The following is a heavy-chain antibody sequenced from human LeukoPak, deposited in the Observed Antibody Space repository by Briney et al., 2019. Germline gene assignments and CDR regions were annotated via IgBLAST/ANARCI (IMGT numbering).Heavy chain of an antibody. D-gene: IGHD2-2*01. CDR1: GFTFSSYS. CDR3: ARDDACSSTSCPIDY. Sequence: GGSLRLSCAASGFTFSSYSMNWVRQAPGKGLECVSSISSSSSYIYYADSVKGRFTISRDNAKNSLYLQLNSVRAEDTAVYYCARDDACSSTSCPIDYWGQGTLVTVSS. J-gene: IGHJ4*02. CDR2: ISSSSSYI. V-gene: IGHV3-21*01.